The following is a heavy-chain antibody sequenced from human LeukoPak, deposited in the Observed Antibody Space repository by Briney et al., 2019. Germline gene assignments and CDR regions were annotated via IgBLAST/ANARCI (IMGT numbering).Heavy chain of an antibody. J-gene: IGHJ4*02. D-gene: IGHD2-21*01. CDR3: ARYSRSDYYFDY. CDR2: IYHSGST. Sequence: SQTLSLTYAVSGGSISSGGYSWSWIRQPPGKGLEWIGYIYHSGSTYYNPSLKSRVTISVDRSKNQFSLKLSSVTAADTAVYYCARYSRSDYYFDYWGQGTLVTVSS. V-gene: IGHV4-30-2*01. CDR1: GGSISSGGYS.